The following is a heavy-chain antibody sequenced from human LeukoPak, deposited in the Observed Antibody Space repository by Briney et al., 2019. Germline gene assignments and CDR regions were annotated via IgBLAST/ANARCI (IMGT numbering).Heavy chain of an antibody. CDR3: ARHRRIAAAGTGLTT. J-gene: IGHJ4*02. Sequence: GSLRLSCAASGFTFSSYWMSWIRQPPGKGLEWIGEINHSGSTNYNPSLKSGVTISVDTSKNQFSLKLSSVTAADTAVYYCARHRRIAAAGTGLTTWGQGTLVTVSS. V-gene: IGHV4-34*01. CDR2: INHSGST. D-gene: IGHD6-13*01. CDR1: GFTFSSYW.